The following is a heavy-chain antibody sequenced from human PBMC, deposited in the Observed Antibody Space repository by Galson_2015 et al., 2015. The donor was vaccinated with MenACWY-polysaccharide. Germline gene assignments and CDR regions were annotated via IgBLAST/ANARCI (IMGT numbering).Heavy chain of an antibody. J-gene: IGHJ4*02. CDR2: IKQDGSEK. D-gene: IGHD3-9*01. CDR1: GFTFSSYW. CDR3: ASAVTYFDYFDY. Sequence: SLRLSCAASGFTFSSYWMSWVRQAPGKGLEWVANIKQDGSEKYYVDSVKGRFTISRDNAKNSLYLQMNSLRAEDTAVYYCASAVTYFDYFDYWGQGTLVTVSS. V-gene: IGHV3-7*01.